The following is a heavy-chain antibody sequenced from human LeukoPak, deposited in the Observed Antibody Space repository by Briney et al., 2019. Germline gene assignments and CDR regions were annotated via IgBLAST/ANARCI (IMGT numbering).Heavy chain of an antibody. Sequence: GGSLKLSCAASGFTLSRYWKHWVRHAPGKGRVWVSRINSDGGSTSYADSVKGRFTISRDNAKNTLYLQMNSLRAEDTAVYYCARSYSSWYGYWGQGTLVTVSS. CDR3: ARSYSSWYGY. J-gene: IGHJ4*02. V-gene: IGHV3-74*01. D-gene: IGHD6-13*01. CDR1: GFTLSRYW. CDR2: INSDGGST.